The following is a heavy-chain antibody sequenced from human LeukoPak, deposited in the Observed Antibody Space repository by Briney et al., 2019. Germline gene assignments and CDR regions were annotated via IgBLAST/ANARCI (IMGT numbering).Heavy chain of an antibody. J-gene: IGHJ2*01. CDR1: GGSVDINY. V-gene: IGHV4-59*02. Sequence: SETLSLTCSVSGGSVDINYWSWIRQPPGKGLEWIGYTYYNGRTDYNPSLRSRATVSVDASDNQFSLRLSSVTTADTAVYFCARTSGSSTVWYFDLWGRGTLVTVSS. CDR2: TYYNGRT. D-gene: IGHD1-26*01. CDR3: ARTSGSSTVWYFDL.